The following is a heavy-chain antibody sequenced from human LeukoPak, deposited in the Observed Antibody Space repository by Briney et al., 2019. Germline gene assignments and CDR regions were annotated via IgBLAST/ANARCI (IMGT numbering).Heavy chain of an antibody. V-gene: IGHV3-11*01. CDR2: VSGNGRTI. CDR3: ARDVRKLFDY. Sequence: GGSLRLSCAASGFTLSDYYMTWIRQAPGKGLEWVSYVSGNGRTIYYADSVKGRFTISRDNTKNSLSLQMHSLRAEDTAVYYCARDVRKLFDYWGQGTLVTVSS. CDR1: GFTLSDYY. J-gene: IGHJ4*02.